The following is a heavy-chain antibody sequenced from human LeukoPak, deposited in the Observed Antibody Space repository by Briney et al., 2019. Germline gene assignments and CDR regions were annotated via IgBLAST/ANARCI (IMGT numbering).Heavy chain of an antibody. J-gene: IGHJ6*03. V-gene: IGHV3-30*03. Sequence: GGSLRLSCAASGFTFSTYGMHWVRQAPGKGLEWVAVISYDGSNKYYADSVKGRFTISRDNSESTLYLQMNSLRAEDTAVYYCARGIAAAGTIYYYYYMDVWGKGTTVTISS. D-gene: IGHD6-13*01. CDR3: ARGIAAAGTIYYYYYMDV. CDR1: GFTFSTYG. CDR2: ISYDGSNK.